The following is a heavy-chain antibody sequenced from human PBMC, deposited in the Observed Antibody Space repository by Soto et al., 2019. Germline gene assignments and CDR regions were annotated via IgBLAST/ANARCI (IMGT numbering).Heavy chain of an antibody. Sequence: QVQLVESGGGVVQPGRSLRLSCAASGFTFSSYGMHWVRQAPGKGLEWVAVIWYDGSNKYYADSVKGRFTISRDNSKNTLYLQMNSLRAEDTAVYYCARGNPYSSGSDYYYYYGMDVWVQGTTVTVSS. J-gene: IGHJ6*02. CDR2: IWYDGSNK. CDR1: GFTFSSYG. V-gene: IGHV3-33*01. CDR3: ARGNPYSSGSDYYYYYGMDV. D-gene: IGHD6-19*01.